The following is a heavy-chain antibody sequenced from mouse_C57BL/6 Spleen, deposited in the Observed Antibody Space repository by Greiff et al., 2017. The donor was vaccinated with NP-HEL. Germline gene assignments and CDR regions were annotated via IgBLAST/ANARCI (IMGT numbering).Heavy chain of an antibody. D-gene: IGHD1-1*01. V-gene: IGHV1-7*01. CDR1: GYTSTSYW. Sequence: VQLQQSGAELAKPGASVKLSCKASGYTSTSYWMQWVKQRPGQGLEWIGYINPSSGYTKYNQKFKDTASLTADKSSRTAYMQLSSLTYEDSGVYYCARVVRGAMDYWGQGTSVTVSS. J-gene: IGHJ4*01. CDR2: INPSSGYT. CDR3: ARVVRGAMDY.